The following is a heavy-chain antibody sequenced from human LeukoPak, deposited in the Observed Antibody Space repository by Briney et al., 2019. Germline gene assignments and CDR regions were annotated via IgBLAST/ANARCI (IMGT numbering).Heavy chain of an antibody. Sequence: GGSLRLSCAASGFTFDDYALHWVRQAPGKGLEWVSGISWNSGSIGYADSVKGRFTISRDNAKNSLYLQMNSLRAEDTALYYCAKGSIQNAFDIWGQGTMVTVSS. V-gene: IGHV3-9*01. D-gene: IGHD6-6*01. CDR1: GFTFDDYA. CDR3: AKGSIQNAFDI. J-gene: IGHJ3*02. CDR2: ISWNSGSI.